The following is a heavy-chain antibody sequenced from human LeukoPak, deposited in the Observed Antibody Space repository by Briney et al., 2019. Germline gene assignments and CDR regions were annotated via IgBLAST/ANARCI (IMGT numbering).Heavy chain of an antibody. J-gene: IGHJ3*02. Sequence: GGSLRLSCAASGFTFRSYAMSWVRQAPGKGLEWVSAISSDGKYIYYADSVKGRFTVSRDNAKNSLYLQMNSLRAEDTAVYYCARGEVVVVPVGAFDIWGQGTMVTVSS. D-gene: IGHD2-2*01. V-gene: IGHV3-21*04. CDR2: ISSDGKYI. CDR1: GFTFRSYA. CDR3: ARGEVVVVPVGAFDI.